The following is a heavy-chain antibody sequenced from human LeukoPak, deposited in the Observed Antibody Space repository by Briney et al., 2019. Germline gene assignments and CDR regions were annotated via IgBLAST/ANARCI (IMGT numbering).Heavy chain of an antibody. CDR3: AKSLDFRWNYYFDY. CDR1: GITFSSYA. D-gene: IGHD1-7*01. J-gene: IGHJ4*02. V-gene: IGHV3-23*01. Sequence: GGSLRLSCAASGITFSSYAMSWVRQAPGKGLEWVSAISGSGGNTYYADSVKGRFTISRDNSKNTLYLQMNSPRVEDTAVYYCAKSLDFRWNYYFDYWGQGALVTVSS. CDR2: ISGSGGNT.